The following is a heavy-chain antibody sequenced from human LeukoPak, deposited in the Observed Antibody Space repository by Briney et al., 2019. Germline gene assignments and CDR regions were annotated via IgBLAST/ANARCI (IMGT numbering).Heavy chain of an antibody. CDR3: ARAGYSSVWYVLDH. CDR2: ISYDGTNE. V-gene: IGHV3-30-3*01. Sequence: GGSLRLSCAASGFSFHYYAMHWVRQAPGKGLEWVAVISYDGTNEYYADSVKGRFTISRDNSKNTLYLQMNSLRAEDTAVYYCARAGYSSVWYVLDHWGQGTLVTVSS. J-gene: IGHJ4*02. D-gene: IGHD6-19*01. CDR1: GFSFHYYA.